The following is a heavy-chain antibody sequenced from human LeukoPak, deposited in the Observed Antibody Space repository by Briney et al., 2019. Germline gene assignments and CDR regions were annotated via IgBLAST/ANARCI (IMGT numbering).Heavy chain of an antibody. Sequence: GGSLRLSCAGSGFTFSSYGMSWVRQAPGKGLEWVSAISGSGGSTYYADSVKGRFTISRDNSKNTLYLQMNSLRAEDTAVYYCAKPYYDILTGYFLLFDYWGQGTLVTVSS. J-gene: IGHJ4*02. CDR2: ISGSGGST. V-gene: IGHV3-23*01. D-gene: IGHD3-9*01. CDR1: GFTFSSYG. CDR3: AKPYYDILTGYFLLFDY.